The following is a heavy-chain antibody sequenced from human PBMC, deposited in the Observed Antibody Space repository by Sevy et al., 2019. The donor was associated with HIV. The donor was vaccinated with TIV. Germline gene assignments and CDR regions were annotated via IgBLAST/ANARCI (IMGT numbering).Heavy chain of an antibody. CDR2: ISYDGSNK. CDR1: GFTFSSYG. D-gene: IGHD6-13*01. V-gene: IGHV3-30*18. J-gene: IGHJ4*02. CDR3: AKDGYSSSWYFDY. Sequence: GGSLRLSCAASGFTFSSYGMHWVRQAPGKGLEWVAVISYDGSNKYYADSVKGRFTISRENSKNTLYLQMNSLRAEDTAVYYCAKDGYSSSWYFDYWGQGTLVTVSS.